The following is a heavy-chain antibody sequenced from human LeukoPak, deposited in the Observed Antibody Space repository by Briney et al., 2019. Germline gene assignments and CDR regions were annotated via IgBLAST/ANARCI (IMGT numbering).Heavy chain of an antibody. D-gene: IGHD6-19*01. CDR1: GGSISSYY. CDR2: IFYIGST. J-gene: IGHJ4*02. CDR3: ARHPSVAGTKGGFDH. Sequence: SETLSLTCTVSGGSISSYYWSWIRQSPGKGLEGIGYIFYIGSTNYTPSLKRRVTISVDTSKNQFSLKLSSVTAADTAVYYCARHPSVAGTKGGFDHWGQGTLVTVSS. V-gene: IGHV4-59*08.